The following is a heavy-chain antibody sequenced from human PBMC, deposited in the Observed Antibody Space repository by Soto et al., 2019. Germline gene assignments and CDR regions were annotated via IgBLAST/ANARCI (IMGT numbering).Heavy chain of an antibody. D-gene: IGHD3-9*01. V-gene: IGHV3-33*08. Sequence: PGGSLRLSCAASGFTFSSYAMSWVRQAPGKALEWVAVIRYDGGNTYYADSVKGRFTISRDNSKNTLYLQMNSLRAEDTAVYYCARDSGYDILTGYYSGAFDIWGQGTMVTVSS. CDR2: IRYDGGNT. CDR1: GFTFSSYA. CDR3: ARDSGYDILTGYYSGAFDI. J-gene: IGHJ3*02.